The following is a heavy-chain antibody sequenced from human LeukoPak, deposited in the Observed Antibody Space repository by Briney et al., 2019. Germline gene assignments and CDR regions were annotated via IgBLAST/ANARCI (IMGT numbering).Heavy chain of an antibody. CDR2: ISYDGSNK. CDR1: GFTFSSYA. D-gene: IGHD4-11*01. J-gene: IGHJ6*02. V-gene: IGHV3-30-3*01. CDR3: ARGGSSNYYYYYYGMDV. Sequence: PGRSLRLSCAASGFTFSSYAMHWVRQAPGKGLEWVAVISYDGSNKYYADSVKGRFTISRDNSKNTLYLQMNSLRAEDTAVYYCARGGSSNYYYYYYGMDVWGQGTTVTVSS.